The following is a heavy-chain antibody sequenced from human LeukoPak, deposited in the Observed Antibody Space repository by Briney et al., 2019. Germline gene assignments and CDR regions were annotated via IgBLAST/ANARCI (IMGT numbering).Heavy chain of an antibody. CDR2: ISVSSSTI. Sequence: GGSLRLSCAASGFTFSSYSMNWVRQAPGKGLEWLSYISVSSSTIYYADPVKGRFSISRDNAKNSLSLQMNSLRAEDTAVYYCVPGYCTTTSCTHYFECWGQGTLVTVSS. CDR3: VPGYCTTTSCTHYFEC. CDR1: GFTFSSYS. V-gene: IGHV3-48*01. D-gene: IGHD2-2*01. J-gene: IGHJ4*02.